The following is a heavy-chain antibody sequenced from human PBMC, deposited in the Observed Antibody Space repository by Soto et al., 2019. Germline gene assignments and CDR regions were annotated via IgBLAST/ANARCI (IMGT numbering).Heavy chain of an antibody. CDR1: GFTFSSYG. CDR2: IWYDGSNK. J-gene: IGHJ6*02. CDR3: ARARNGRYSGSYSYYYYGMDV. V-gene: IGHV3-33*01. Sequence: GGSLRLSCAASGFTFSSYGMHWVRQAPGKGLEWVAVIWYDGSNKYYADSVKGRFTISRDNSKNTLYLQMNSLRAEDTAVYYCARARNGRYSGSYSYYYYGMDVWGQGTTVTAP. D-gene: IGHD1-26*01.